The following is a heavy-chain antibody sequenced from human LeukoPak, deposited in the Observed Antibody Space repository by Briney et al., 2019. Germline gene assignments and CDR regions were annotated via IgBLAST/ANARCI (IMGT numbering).Heavy chain of an antibody. CDR3: ASSNHSSGWYYFDY. D-gene: IGHD6-19*01. CDR2: ISSSGSTI. J-gene: IGHJ4*02. CDR1: GFTFSDYY. V-gene: IGHV3-11*04. Sequence: PGGSLRLSCAASGFTFSDYYMSWIRQAPGKGLEWVSYISSSGSTIYYADSVKGRFTISRDNAKNSLYLQMNSLRAEDTAVYYCASSNHSSGWYYFDYWGQGTLVTVSS.